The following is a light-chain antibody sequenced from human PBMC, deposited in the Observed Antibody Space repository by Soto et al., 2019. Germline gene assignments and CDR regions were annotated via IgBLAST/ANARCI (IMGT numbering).Light chain of an antibody. CDR3: QQYDSVLGT. V-gene: IGKV1-5*01. CDR2: DAS. CDR1: QSISSW. J-gene: IGKJ1*01. Sequence: DIQMTQSPSTLSASVGDRVTITCRASQSISSWLAWYQQKPGKAPKLLIYDASSLESGVPSRFSGSGSGTEFTLTISSLQPDDFATYYCQQYDSVLGTFGPGTKVEI.